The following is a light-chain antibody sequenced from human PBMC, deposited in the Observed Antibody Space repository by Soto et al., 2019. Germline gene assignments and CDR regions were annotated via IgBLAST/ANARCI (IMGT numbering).Light chain of an antibody. J-gene: IGKJ1*01. Sequence: EIVLTQSPGTLSLSPGERATLFCRASQSISSSYIAWYQQKPGEPPILLIYGASVRATGIPDRFSGNGSGTDFTLTISRLEPEDFAVYYCQRCGSSPRTFGQGTRVEI. CDR2: GAS. CDR1: QSISSSY. CDR3: QRCGSSPRT. V-gene: IGKV3-20*01.